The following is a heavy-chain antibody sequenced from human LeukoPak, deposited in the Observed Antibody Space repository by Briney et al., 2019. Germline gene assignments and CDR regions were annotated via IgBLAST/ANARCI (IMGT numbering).Heavy chain of an antibody. CDR2: IYSGDST. D-gene: IGHD3-3*01. V-gene: IGHV3-66*01. CDR3: ARVLGDFWSGYSH. CDR1: GFTVSGNY. Sequence: GGSLRLSCAASGFTVSGNYMSWVRQAPGKGLEWVSIIYSGDSTYYADSVKGRFTISRDNSKNTLYLQMNSLRAEDTAVYYCARVLGDFWSGYSHWGQGTLVTVSA. J-gene: IGHJ4*02.